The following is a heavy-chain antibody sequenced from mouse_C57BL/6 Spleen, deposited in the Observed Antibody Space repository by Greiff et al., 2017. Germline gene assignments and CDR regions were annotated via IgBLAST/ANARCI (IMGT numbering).Heavy chain of an antibody. CDR2: IRNKANNHAS. D-gene: IGHD1-1*01. Sequence: EVKLVESGGGLVQPGGSMKLSCAASGFTFSDAWMDWVRQSPEKGLEWVAEIRNKANNHASYYAESVKGRFTISRDDSKSSVYLQMNSLRAEDTGIYYSTSSRDYYYAMDYWGQGTSVTVSS. V-gene: IGHV6-6*01. J-gene: IGHJ4*01. CDR3: TSSRDYYYAMDY. CDR1: GFTFSDAW.